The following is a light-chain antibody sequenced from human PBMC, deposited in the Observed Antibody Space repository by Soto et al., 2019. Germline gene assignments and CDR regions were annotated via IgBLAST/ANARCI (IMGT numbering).Light chain of an antibody. CDR1: QDISNY. J-gene: IGKJ5*01. V-gene: IGKV1-33*01. Sequence: DIQMTQSPFSLSASVGDRGTITCQASQDISNYLNWYQQKPGKAPKLLIYDASNLETGVPSRFSGSRSGTDFTFTISNLQPEDIATYYCQHYDNLPSITFGQGTRLEIK. CDR3: QHYDNLPSIT. CDR2: DAS.